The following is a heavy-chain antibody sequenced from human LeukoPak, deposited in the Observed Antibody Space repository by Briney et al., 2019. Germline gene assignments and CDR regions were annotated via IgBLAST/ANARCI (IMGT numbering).Heavy chain of an antibody. CDR1: GFIFDDFG. Sequence: GGSLRLSCAASGFIFDDFGLSWVRQAPGKGLEWVSTISGSGGSTYYADSVKGRFTISRDNSKNTLYLQMNSLRAEDTAVYYCAKQGSGSSYSLFDYWGQGTLVTVSS. CDR2: ISGSGGST. J-gene: IGHJ4*02. V-gene: IGHV3-23*01. CDR3: AKQGSGSSYSLFDY. D-gene: IGHD1-26*01.